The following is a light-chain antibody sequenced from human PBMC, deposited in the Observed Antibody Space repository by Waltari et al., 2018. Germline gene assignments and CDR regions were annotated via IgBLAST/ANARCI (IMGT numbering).Light chain of an antibody. J-gene: IGLJ2*01. CDR3: SSQSTKNGVI. Sequence: QSALTQPASVSGSPGQSITIPCTGSSSAVGGDDSVSWYEDHPGQAPNVIIYDVNKRPSGVSDRFSGSKSGNAASLTISGLQAEDEATFYCSSQSTKNGVIFGGGTKVTVL. CDR1: SSAVGGDDS. CDR2: DVN. V-gene: IGLV2-14*03.